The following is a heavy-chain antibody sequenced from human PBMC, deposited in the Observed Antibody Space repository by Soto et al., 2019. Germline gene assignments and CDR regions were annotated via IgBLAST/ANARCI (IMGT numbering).Heavy chain of an antibody. CDR2: FDPEDGET. Sequence: ASVKVSCKVSGYTLTELSMHWVRQAPGKGLEWMGGFDPEDGETIYAQKFQGRVTMTEDTSTDTAYMELSSLRAEDTAIYYCAKKVNSGPGSQYFDYWGQGTLVTVSS. CDR1: GYTLTELS. V-gene: IGHV1-24*01. J-gene: IGHJ4*02. CDR3: AKKVNSGPGSQYFDY. D-gene: IGHD3-10*01.